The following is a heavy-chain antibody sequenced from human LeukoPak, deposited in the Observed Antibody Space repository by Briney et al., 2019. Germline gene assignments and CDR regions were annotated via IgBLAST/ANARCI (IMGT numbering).Heavy chain of an antibody. CDR2: INHSGST. CDR3: ARGIRGYCTNGVCYTRWFDP. V-gene: IGHV4-39*07. CDR1: GGSISSSSYY. Sequence: SETLSLTCTVSGGSISSSSYYWSWIRQPPGKGLEWIVEINHSGSTNYNPSLKSRVTISVDTSKNQFSLKLSSVPAADTAVYYCARGIRGYCTNGVCYTRWFDPWGQGTLGTVSA. J-gene: IGHJ5*02. D-gene: IGHD2-8*01.